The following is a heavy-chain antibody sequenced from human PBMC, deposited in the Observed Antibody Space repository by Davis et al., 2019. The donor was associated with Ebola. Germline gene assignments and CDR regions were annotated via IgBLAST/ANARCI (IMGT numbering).Heavy chain of an antibody. J-gene: IGHJ6*02. CDR3: ARDFRGSCNGPSCPYYYDYGMDV. Sequence: GESLKISCAVSGFTFSSYWMSWVRQAPGKGLEWVANIKQDGSEIHYVDSVKGRFTISRDNTKNSLYLQMSSLRGEDTAVYYCARDFRGSCNGPSCPYYYDYGMDVWGQGTTVTVS. CDR2: IKQDGSEI. V-gene: IGHV3-7*03. D-gene: IGHD2-2*01. CDR1: GFTFSSYW.